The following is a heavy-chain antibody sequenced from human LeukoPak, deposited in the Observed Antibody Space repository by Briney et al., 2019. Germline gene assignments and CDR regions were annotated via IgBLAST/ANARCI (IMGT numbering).Heavy chain of an antibody. D-gene: IGHD5-18*01. Sequence: SETLSLTCTVSGGSISGYYWSWIRQPPGKGLEWIGYLHYSGSTNYNPSLKSRVTISVDTSKNQFSLKLSSVTAADTAVYYCARLIGYSYGYNYYYMDVWGKGTTVTISS. V-gene: IGHV4-59*01. J-gene: IGHJ6*03. CDR1: GGSISGYY. CDR3: ARLIGYSYGYNYYYMDV. CDR2: LHYSGST.